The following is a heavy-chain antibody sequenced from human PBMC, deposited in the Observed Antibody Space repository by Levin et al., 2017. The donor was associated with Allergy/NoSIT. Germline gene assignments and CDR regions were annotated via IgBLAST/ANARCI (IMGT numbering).Heavy chain of an antibody. J-gene: IGHJ4*02. D-gene: IGHD3-10*01. CDR2: INKGRNEI. CDR1: GFTFSDYW. V-gene: IGHV3-7*05. Sequence: PGGSLRLSCEASGFTFSDYWMSWVRQPSGKGLEWVARINKGRNEISYADSVKGRFTISRDDGKKLLYLQMNSLRVEDTAVYYCVRGGGDYGSWWGQGALVTVSS. CDR3: VRGGGDYGSW.